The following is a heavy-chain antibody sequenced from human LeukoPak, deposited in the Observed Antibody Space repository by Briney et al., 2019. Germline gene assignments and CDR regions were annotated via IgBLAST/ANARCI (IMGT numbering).Heavy chain of an antibody. V-gene: IGHV4-38-2*02. CDR2: IYDSGST. Sequence: SETLSLTCTVSGYSISSGYYWGWIRQPPGKGLEWIGSIYDSGSTYYNPSLKSRVTISVDTSTNQFSLKMRSVTAADTAMYYCARAYSSSWYYNWFDPWGQGTLVTVSS. CDR3: ARAYSSSWYYNWFDP. CDR1: GYSISSGYY. J-gene: IGHJ5*02. D-gene: IGHD6-13*01.